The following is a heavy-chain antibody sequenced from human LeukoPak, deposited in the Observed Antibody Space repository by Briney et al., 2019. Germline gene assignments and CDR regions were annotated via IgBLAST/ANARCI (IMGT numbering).Heavy chain of an antibody. CDR2: IYYSGST. V-gene: IGHV4-59*01. D-gene: IGHD3-10*01. J-gene: IGHJ4*02. Sequence: SETLSLTCAVYGGSFSSYYWSWIRQPPGKGLWWIAFIYYSGSTNYNPSLKSRVTISVDTSKNQFSLKLSSVTAADTAVYYCAGDRFGDLDGFDYWGQGTLVTVSS. CDR1: GGSFSSYY. CDR3: AGDRFGDLDGFDY.